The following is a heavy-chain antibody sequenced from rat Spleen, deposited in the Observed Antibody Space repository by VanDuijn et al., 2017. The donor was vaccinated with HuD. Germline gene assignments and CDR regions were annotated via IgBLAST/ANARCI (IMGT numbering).Heavy chain of an antibody. D-gene: IGHD1-12*02. Sequence: EVQLMESGRGLVQPGRSLKLSCVVSGFTFNNYWMTWIRQAPGKGLEWVASITNTGRNPYYPDSVKGRFTISRYNAKSTLYLQMDSLRSEDTATYYCATRFYDGRFDYWGQGVMVTVSS. CDR2: ITNTGRNP. V-gene: IGHV5-31*01. CDR1: GFTFNNYW. CDR3: ATRFYDGRFDY. J-gene: IGHJ2*01.